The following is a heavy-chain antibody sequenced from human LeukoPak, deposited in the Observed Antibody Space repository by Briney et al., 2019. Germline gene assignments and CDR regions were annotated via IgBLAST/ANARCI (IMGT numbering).Heavy chain of an antibody. J-gene: IGHJ4*02. CDR1: GGSISSYY. Sequence: LSLTCTVSGGSISSYYWSWIRQAPGKGLEWVSYISSSGSTIYYADSVKGRFTISRDNAKNSLYLQMNSLRAEDTAVYYCARGGGSSGYYVVDYWGQGTLVTVSS. D-gene: IGHD3-22*01. CDR2: ISSSGSTI. V-gene: IGHV3-11*01. CDR3: ARGGGSSGYYVVDY.